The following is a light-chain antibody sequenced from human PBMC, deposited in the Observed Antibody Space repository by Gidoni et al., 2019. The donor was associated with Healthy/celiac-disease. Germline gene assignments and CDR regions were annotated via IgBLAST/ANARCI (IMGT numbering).Light chain of an antibody. Sequence: EIVLTQSPGTLSLSPGERATLSCRSSQSVSSSYLAWDQQKPGQAPRLLIYVASSRATGIPYRCSGSGSGTDFTLTISRLEPEDFAVYYCQQYGSSPETFGQGTKVEIK. J-gene: IGKJ1*01. V-gene: IGKV3-20*01. CDR2: VAS. CDR3: QQYGSSPET. CDR1: QSVSSSY.